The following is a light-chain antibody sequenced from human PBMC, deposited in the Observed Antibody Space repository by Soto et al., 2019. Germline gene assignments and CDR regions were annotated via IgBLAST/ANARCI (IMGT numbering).Light chain of an antibody. V-gene: IGKV3-15*01. J-gene: IGKJ4*01. Sequence: EIVLTQSPGTLSMSAGERATLSCRASQSVSSSYLAWYQQKPGQAPRLLIYGAFRRATGVPARFSGSGSGTEFTLTISSLQSEDFAVYYCQQYNNWPRTFGGGTKVEIK. CDR2: GAF. CDR1: QSVSSSY. CDR3: QQYNNWPRT.